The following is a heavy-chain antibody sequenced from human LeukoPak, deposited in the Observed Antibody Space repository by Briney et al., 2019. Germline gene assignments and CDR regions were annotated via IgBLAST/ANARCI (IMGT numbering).Heavy chain of an antibody. CDR3: ARGKHIVVVTAIRRRDAFDI. D-gene: IGHD2-21*02. V-gene: IGHV3-30-3*01. Sequence: GRSLRLSCAASGFTFSSYAMHWVRQAPGKGLEWVAVISYDGSNKYYADSVKGRFPISRDNSKNTLYLQMNSLRAEDTAVYYCARGKHIVVVTAIRRRDAFDIWGQGTMVTVSS. CDR1: GFTFSSYA. J-gene: IGHJ3*02. CDR2: ISYDGSNK.